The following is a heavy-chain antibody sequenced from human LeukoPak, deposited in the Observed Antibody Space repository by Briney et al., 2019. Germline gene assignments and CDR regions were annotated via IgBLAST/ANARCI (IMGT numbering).Heavy chain of an antibody. CDR3: AKPPVFRSADY. J-gene: IGHJ4*02. V-gene: IGHV3-23*01. D-gene: IGHD2-21*01. Sequence: GGSLRLSCAASGFTFRSYGMTWVRQAPGKGLEWVSAISGSGDSTYYADSVKGRFTISSDNSRNTLYLQMNSLRAGDTAVYYCAKPPVFRSADYWGQGTLVTVSS. CDR2: ISGSGDST. CDR1: GFTFRSYG.